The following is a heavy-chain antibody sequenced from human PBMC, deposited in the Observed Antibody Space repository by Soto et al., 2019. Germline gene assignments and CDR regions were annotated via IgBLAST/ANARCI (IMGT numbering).Heavy chain of an antibody. CDR2: IRSKAYGGTT. Sequence: GGSLRLSCTASGFTFGDYAMSWFRQAPGKGLEWVGFIRSKAYGGTTEYAASVKGRFTISRDDSKSIAYLQMNSLKTEDTAVYYCTSATPGFGELSSFDYWGQGTLVTVSS. CDR1: GFTFGDYA. J-gene: IGHJ4*02. V-gene: IGHV3-49*03. CDR3: TSATPGFGELSSFDY. D-gene: IGHD3-16*02.